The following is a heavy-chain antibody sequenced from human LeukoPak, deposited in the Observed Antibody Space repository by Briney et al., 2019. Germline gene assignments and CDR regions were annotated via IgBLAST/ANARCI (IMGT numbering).Heavy chain of an antibody. CDR3: AKFSYGDYVA. CDR2: IRHDESNK. V-gene: IGHV3-30*02. CDR1: VFVFSKNG. J-gene: IGHJ5*02. D-gene: IGHD4-17*01. Sequence: SGGSLRLSCATSVFVFSKNGMHWVRQAPGKGLEWVAFIRHDESNKYYADSVKGRFTISRDNSKNTLSLQMNSLRPDDTAVYYCAKFSYGDYVAWGQGTLVIVSS.